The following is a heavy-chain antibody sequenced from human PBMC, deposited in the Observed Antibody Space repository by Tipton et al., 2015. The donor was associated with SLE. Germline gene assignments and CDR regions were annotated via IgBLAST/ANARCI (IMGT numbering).Heavy chain of an antibody. Sequence: VQLVQSGAEVKKPGESLKISCKGSGYSFTSYWIGWVRQMPGKGLEWMGIIYPGDSDTRYSPSFQGQGTISADKSISTAYLQWSSLKASDTAMYYCARHPYYDSSGYSFDYWGQGTLVIVSS. CDR1: GYSFTSYW. V-gene: IGHV5-51*01. J-gene: IGHJ4*02. CDR2: IYPGDSDT. CDR3: ARHPYYDSSGYSFDY. D-gene: IGHD3-22*01.